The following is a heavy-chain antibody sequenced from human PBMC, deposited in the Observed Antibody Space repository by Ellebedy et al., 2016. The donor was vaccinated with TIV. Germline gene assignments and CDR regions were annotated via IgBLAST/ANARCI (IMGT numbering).Heavy chain of an antibody. Sequence: GESLKISCAASGFTFSSSAMSWVRQSPGKGLEWVSAVSASGGSTYYADSVKGRFTISRDNSKNTLFLHMSSLRADDTAVYYCAKGGETVYYDSSGYFYWGQGTLITVSS. CDR1: GFTFSSSA. V-gene: IGHV3-23*01. D-gene: IGHD3-22*01. CDR2: VSASGGST. CDR3: AKGGETVYYDSSGYFY. J-gene: IGHJ4*02.